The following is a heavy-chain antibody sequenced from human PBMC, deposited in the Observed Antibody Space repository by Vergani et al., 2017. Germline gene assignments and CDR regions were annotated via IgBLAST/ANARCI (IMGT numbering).Heavy chain of an antibody. CDR1: GFTFSSYA. V-gene: IGHV3-23*01. D-gene: IGHD3-3*01. J-gene: IGHJ4*02. CDR2: ITAGGSST. Sequence: EVQLLESGGGLVQPGGSLRLSCAASGFTFSSYAMTWVRQAPGKGLEWVSAITAGGSSTYYADSVKGRFTISRDNSKNTLYLQMNSLRAEDTAVYYCAKSGPYLEWLLLDYWGLGTQVTVSS. CDR3: AKSGPYLEWLLLDY.